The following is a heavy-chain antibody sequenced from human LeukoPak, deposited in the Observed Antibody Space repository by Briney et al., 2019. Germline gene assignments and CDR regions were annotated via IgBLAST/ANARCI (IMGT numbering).Heavy chain of an antibody. CDR3: ARAYSSSWYYYYYYMDV. CDR1: GGSISSSNW. CDR2: IYHSGST. D-gene: IGHD6-13*01. V-gene: IGHV4-4*02. J-gene: IGHJ6*03. Sequence: KPSETLSLTCAVSGGSISSSNWWSWVRQPPGKGLEWIGEIYHSGSTNYNPSLKSRVTISVDKSKNQFSLKLSSVTAADTAVYYCARAYSSSWYYYYYYMDVWGKGTTVTVSS.